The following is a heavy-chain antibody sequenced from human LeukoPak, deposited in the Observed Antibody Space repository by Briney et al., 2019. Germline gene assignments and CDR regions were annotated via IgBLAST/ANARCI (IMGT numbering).Heavy chain of an antibody. CDR2: IGGSGSST. Sequence: GGSLRLSGPASGFTFRGYALSGVGKAPGKGLGWVSTIGGSGSSTYYADSVKGRFTISRDNSKNTVYLQMNSLRVEDTAVYYCAKGPVSAIVGATTLDYWGQGTLVTVSS. V-gene: IGHV3-23*01. D-gene: IGHD1-26*01. J-gene: IGHJ4*02. CDR1: GFTFRGYA. CDR3: AKGPVSAIVGATTLDY.